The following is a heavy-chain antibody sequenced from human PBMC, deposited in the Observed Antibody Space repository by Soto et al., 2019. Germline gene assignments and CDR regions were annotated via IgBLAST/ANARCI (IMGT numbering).Heavy chain of an antibody. CDR3: AKSLDINWKNWFDP. D-gene: IGHD1-1*01. CDR2: ISGSDGRT. J-gene: IGHJ5*02. CDR1: GFTFSSSA. V-gene: IGHV3-23*01. Sequence: GGSLRLSCAASGFTFSSSAMNWVRQAPGKGLEWVSVISGSDGRTYYADSVKGRFTISRDNSKNTLYLDINSLRAEDAAVYYCAKSLDINWKNWFDPWGRGTLVTVSS.